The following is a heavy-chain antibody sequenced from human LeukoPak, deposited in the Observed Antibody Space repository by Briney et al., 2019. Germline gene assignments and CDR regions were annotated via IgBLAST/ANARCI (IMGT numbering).Heavy chain of an antibody. V-gene: IGHV3-23*01. CDR1: GFTFSSYA. CDR2: ISGSGGST. D-gene: IGHD2-2*01. CDR3: AKDLVVPAAYFDY. Sequence: GGSLLLSCAAPGFTFSSYAMSWVRQAPGKGLEWVSAISGSGGSTYYADSVKGRFTISRDNSKNTLYLQMNSLRAEDTAVYYCAKDLVVPAAYFDYWGQGTLVTVSS. J-gene: IGHJ4*02.